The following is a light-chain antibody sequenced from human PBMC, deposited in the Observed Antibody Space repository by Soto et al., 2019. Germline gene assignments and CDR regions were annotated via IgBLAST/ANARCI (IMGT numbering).Light chain of an antibody. CDR1: SSDVGGYNY. J-gene: IGLJ1*01. V-gene: IGLV2-14*03. Sequence: QSALTQPASVSGSPGQSITISCTGTSSDVGGYNYVSWYQQHPGKGPKLMIYEVSNRPSGVSNRFSGSKSGNTATLTISGLQAEDGADYYCSSYTSTTTRVFGTRTKVTVL. CDR2: EVS. CDR3: SSYTSTTTRV.